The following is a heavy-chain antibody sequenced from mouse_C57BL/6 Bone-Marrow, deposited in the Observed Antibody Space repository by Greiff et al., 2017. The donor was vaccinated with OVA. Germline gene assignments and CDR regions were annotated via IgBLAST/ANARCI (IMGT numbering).Heavy chain of an antibody. Sequence: LVKPGASVKISCKASGYAFSSSWMNWVKQRPGKGLEWIGRIYPGDGDTNYNGKFKGKATLTADKSSSTAYMQLSSLTSEDAAVYFCARHEDGYYASYFDYWGQGTTLTGSS. CDR2: IYPGDGDT. D-gene: IGHD2-3*01. CDR1: GYAFSSSW. V-gene: IGHV1-82*01. CDR3: ARHEDGYYASYFDY. J-gene: IGHJ2*01.